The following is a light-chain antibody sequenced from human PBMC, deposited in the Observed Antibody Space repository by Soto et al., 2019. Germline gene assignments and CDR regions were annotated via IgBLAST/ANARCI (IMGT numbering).Light chain of an antibody. CDR1: LSGYRN. CDR2: HAS. CDR3: QQYTKWPLT. Sequence: EIVMTQSPATLSGSPGESATLSCRASLSGYRNLAWDQQKPGQDPRLLISHASTRATGIPARFSGGGSGTEFTLTISSRQSAEFAVYYCQQYTKWPLTFGGGTKVEIK. V-gene: IGKV3-15*01. J-gene: IGKJ4*01.